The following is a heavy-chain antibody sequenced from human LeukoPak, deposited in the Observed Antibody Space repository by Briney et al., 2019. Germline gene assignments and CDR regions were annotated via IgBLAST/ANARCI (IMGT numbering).Heavy chain of an antibody. CDR3: AKVRFGVTARYYFDY. J-gene: IGHJ4*02. Sequence: SETLSLTCAVYGGSFSGYYWSWIRQPPGKGLEWIGEINHSGSTNYNPSLKSRVTISVDTSKNQFSLKLSSVTAEDTAVYYCAKVRFGVTARYYFDYWGQGTLVTVSS. V-gene: IGHV4-34*01. D-gene: IGHD3-10*01. CDR1: GGSFSGYY. CDR2: INHSGST.